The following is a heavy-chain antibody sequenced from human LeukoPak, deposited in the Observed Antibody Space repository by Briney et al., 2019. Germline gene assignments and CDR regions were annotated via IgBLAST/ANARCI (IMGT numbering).Heavy chain of an antibody. CDR3: AKHQGVVGATTRGYFDY. CDR2: ICGSGLST. CDR1: GFTLVGHA. J-gene: IGHJ4*02. D-gene: IGHD1-26*01. V-gene: IGHV3-23*01. Sequence: GGSLRLSCAASGFTLVGHAMSWVRQAPGKGLEWVSSICGSGLSTYYADSVKGRLTISRDNSDRPLYLQMNSLRAEDAAIYYCAKHQGVVGATTRGYFDYWGRGTLVTVST.